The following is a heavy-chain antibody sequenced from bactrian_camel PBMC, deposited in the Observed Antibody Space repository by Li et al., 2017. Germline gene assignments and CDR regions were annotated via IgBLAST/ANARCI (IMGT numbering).Heavy chain of an antibody. CDR1: GATDSIGY. D-gene: IGHD2*01. Sequence: HVQLVESGGGSVQAGGSLTLSCVASGATDSIGYMGWFRQAPGKEREGVATIYTAGALYYADCVKGRFTISQDNAKNILYLQMDRLKPEDTAMYYCAADQGGGGSWCDAYGLNYNFRGQGTQVTVS. CDR3: AADQGGGGSWCDAYGLNYNF. J-gene: IGHJ4*01. CDR2: IYTAGAL. V-gene: IGHV3S53*01.